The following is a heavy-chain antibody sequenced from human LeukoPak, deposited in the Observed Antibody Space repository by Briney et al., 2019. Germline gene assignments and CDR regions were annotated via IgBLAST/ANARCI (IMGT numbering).Heavy chain of an antibody. CDR3: ARSSKQQLVDY. CDR1: GFTFSSYW. J-gene: IGHJ4*02. Sequence: PGGSLRLSCAASGFTFSSYWMHWVRQAPGKGLVWVSRINSDGSSTSYADSVKGRFTISRDNAKNTLYLQMNSLRAEDTAVYYCARSSKQQLVDYWGQGTLVTVSS. CDR2: INSDGSST. D-gene: IGHD6-13*01. V-gene: IGHV3-74*01.